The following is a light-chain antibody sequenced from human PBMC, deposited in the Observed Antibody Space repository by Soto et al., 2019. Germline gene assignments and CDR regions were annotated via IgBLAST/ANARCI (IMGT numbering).Light chain of an antibody. CDR2: GAS. CDR1: QSVNLN. CDR3: NQYNSCPRGI. V-gene: IGKV3-15*01. J-gene: IGKJ3*01. Sequence: EIMMTQSPGTLSVSPGEGATLSCTASQSVNLNLAWYQQKPGQPPRLLLYGASTRATGIPVRFRGSGSGTEFTLPIGGLNSEDSAFYSFNQYNSCPRGIFGPGTKWKSN.